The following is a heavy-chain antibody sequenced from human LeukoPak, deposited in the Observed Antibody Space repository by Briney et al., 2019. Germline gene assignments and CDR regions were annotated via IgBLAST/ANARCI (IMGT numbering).Heavy chain of an antibody. CDR3: ARELPVWFGGGWFDP. CDR1: GGSISNFY. V-gene: IGHV4-4*07. D-gene: IGHD3-10*01. Sequence: SETLSLTCTVSGGSISNFYWSWIRQPAGKGLEWIGRISTSGNTDYNPYLKSRVTMSVDTSKKQFSLKLSSVTAADTAVYYCARELPVWFGGGWFDPWGQGTLVTVSS. CDR2: ISTSGNT. J-gene: IGHJ5*02.